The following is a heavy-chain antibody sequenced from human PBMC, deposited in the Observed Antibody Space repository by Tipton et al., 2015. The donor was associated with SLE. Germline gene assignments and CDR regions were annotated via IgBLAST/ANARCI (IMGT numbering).Heavy chain of an antibody. Sequence: TLSLTCAVYGGSFSGNYWSWIRQPPGKGLEWIGEINHSGSTNYNPSLKSRVTISVDTSKNQFSLKLSSVTAADTAVYYCARGRDYYDSRHAFDIWGQGTMVTVSS. J-gene: IGHJ3*02. V-gene: IGHV4-34*01. CDR1: GGSFSGNY. CDR2: INHSGST. CDR3: ARGRDYYDSRHAFDI. D-gene: IGHD3-22*01.